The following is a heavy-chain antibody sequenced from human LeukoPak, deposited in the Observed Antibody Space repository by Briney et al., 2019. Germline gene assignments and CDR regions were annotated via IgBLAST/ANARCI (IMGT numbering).Heavy chain of an antibody. J-gene: IGHJ4*02. V-gene: IGHV3-21*01. D-gene: IGHD5-18*01. CDR3: ARVGYRFGYGVADY. CDR1: GFTFSSYS. CDR2: ISSSSSYI. Sequence: GGSLRLSCAASGFTFSSYSMNWVRQAPGKGLEWVSSISSSSSYIYYADSVKGRFTISRDNAKNSLYLQMNSLRAEDTAVYYCARVGYRFGYGVADYWGQGTLVTVSS.